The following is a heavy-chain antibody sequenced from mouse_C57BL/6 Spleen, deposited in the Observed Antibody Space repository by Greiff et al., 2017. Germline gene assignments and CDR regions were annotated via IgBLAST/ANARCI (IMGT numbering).Heavy chain of an antibody. J-gene: IGHJ2*01. V-gene: IGHV1-26*01. CDR1: GYTFTDYY. Sequence: VQLQQSGPELVKPGASVKISCKASGYTFTDYYMNWVKQSHGKSLEWIGDINPNNGGTSYNQKFKGKATLTVDKSSSTAYMELRSLTSEDSAVYYCARGSGSSYLDYWGQGTTLTVSS. CDR2: INPNNGGT. D-gene: IGHD1-1*01. CDR3: ARGSGSSYLDY.